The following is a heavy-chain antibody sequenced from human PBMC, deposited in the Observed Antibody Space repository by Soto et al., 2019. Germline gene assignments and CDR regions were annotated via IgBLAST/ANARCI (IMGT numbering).Heavy chain of an antibody. D-gene: IGHD2-2*02. J-gene: IGHJ4*02. CDR3: ARLRYCSSTSCYTSRVGFDY. CDR2: IYYSGST. Sequence: SETLSLTCTVSGGSISSSSYYWGWIRQPPGKGLEWIGSIYYSGSTYYNPSLKSRVTISVDTSKNQFSLKLSSVTAADTAVYYCARLRYCSSTSCYTSRVGFDYWGQGTLVTVSS. V-gene: IGHV4-39*01. CDR1: GGSISSSSYY.